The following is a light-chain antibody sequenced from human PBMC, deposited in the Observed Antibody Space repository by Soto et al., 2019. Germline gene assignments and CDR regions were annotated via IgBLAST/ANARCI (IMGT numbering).Light chain of an antibody. J-gene: IGKJ2*01. V-gene: IGKV1-39*01. CDR3: QQTYSTIHS. Sequence: DIQVTQSPSSLSASVGDRVTITCRASQSISSYLNWYQHKQGKAPQLLMFAAANLESGVPSRFSGSGSGTDFTLTISSLQPEDFATYYCQQTYSTIHSFGQGTKVDIK. CDR2: AAA. CDR1: QSISSY.